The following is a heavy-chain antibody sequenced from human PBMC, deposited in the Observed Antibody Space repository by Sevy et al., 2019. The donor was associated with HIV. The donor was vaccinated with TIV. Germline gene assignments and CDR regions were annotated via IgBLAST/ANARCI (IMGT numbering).Heavy chain of an antibody. CDR2: ISSSSTYI. CDR3: ASDLVIPATTDYFYYGMDV. CDR1: GFTIRTYN. V-gene: IGHV3-21*01. D-gene: IGHD2-15*01. Sequence: GGSLRLSCAASGFTIRTYNMNWVRQAPGKGLEWVSSISSSSTYIYYADSVKGRFTISRDNAKNSLYLQMSSLRAEDTAVYYCASDLVIPATTDYFYYGMDVWGQGTTVTVSS. J-gene: IGHJ6*02.